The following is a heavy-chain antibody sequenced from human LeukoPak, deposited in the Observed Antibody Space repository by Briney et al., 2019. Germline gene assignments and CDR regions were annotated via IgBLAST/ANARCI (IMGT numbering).Heavy chain of an antibody. CDR3: AKGSGSGWYYYYGMDV. V-gene: IGHV3-23*01. CDR1: GFTFSSYA. J-gene: IGHJ6*02. D-gene: IGHD6-19*01. Sequence: PGGSLRLSCAASGFTFSSYAMSWVRQAPGKGLVWVSAISGSGGSTYYADSVKGRFTISRDNSKNTLYLQMNSLRAEDTAVYYCAKGSGSGWYYYYGMDVWGQGTTVTVSS. CDR2: ISGSGGST.